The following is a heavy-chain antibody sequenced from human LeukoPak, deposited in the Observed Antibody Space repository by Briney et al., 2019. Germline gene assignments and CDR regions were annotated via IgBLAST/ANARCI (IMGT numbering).Heavy chain of an antibody. V-gene: IGHV3-33*01. Sequence: PRHSLTLACAPARLSFTAYGMDWVRHPPGKGLGWVALVCIIGGGKYHADSVKGRFKIARPSSKNTLYLQMNSLRAEDTAVYYCARDWCGGGSCYYFDHWGQGTLVTVSP. CDR3: ARDWCGGGSCYYFDH. CDR2: VCIIGGGK. CDR1: RLSFTAYG. J-gene: IGHJ4*02. D-gene: IGHD2-15*01.